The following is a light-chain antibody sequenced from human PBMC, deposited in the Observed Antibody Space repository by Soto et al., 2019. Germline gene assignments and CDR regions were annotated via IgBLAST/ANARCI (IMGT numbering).Light chain of an antibody. CDR3: QQLNS. J-gene: IGKJ4*01. Sequence: IQLTHSPSSLSASVGDRVTITCRASQGISSYLAWYQQKPGKAPKLLIYAASTLQSGVPSRFSGSGSGTDFTLTISSLQPEDFATYYCQQLNSFGGGTKVDIK. CDR2: AAS. V-gene: IGKV1-9*01. CDR1: QGISSY.